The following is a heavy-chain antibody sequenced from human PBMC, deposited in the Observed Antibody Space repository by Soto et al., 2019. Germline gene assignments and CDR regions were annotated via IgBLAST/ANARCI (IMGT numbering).Heavy chain of an antibody. V-gene: IGHV3-23*01. J-gene: IGHJ3*02. Sequence: PGGSLRLSCSASRFTCNIYAMNWVRQALGWGLEWVSGISGSGVVKYYGDSVKGRFAISRDNSKNTLYLQMNSLRAEDTPIYYCAEGRTPRLDASDIWCQETLHNASS. CDR3: AEGRTPRLDASDI. CDR1: RFTCNIYA. CDR2: ISGSGVVK. D-gene: IGHD6-19*01.